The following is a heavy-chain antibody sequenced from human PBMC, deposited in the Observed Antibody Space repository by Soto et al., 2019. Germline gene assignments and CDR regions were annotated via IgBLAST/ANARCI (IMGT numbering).Heavy chain of an antibody. CDR3: AREKCSSTSCNHGMDV. D-gene: IGHD2-2*01. CDR1: AFTFNNFP. V-gene: IGHV3-21*01. CDR2: ITTTSTYK. J-gene: IGHJ6*02. Sequence: LSCGASAFTFNNFPMHWVRQAPGKGLQWLASITTTSTYKYYADSVKGRFSISRDNAKNSLYLELTNLRSEDTAVYYCAREKCSSTSCNHGMDVWGLGTTVTVPS.